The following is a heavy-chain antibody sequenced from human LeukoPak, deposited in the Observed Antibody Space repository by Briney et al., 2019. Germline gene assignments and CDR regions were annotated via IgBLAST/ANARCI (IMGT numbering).Heavy chain of an antibody. Sequence: ASVKVSCKASGYTFTSYAMHWVRQAPGQRLEWMGWINAGNGNTKYSQKFQGRVTITRDTSASTAYMELRSLRSDDTAMYYCVRDESVFDIWGQGTMVTVSS. J-gene: IGHJ3*02. D-gene: IGHD5/OR15-5a*01. CDR1: GYTFTSYA. V-gene: IGHV1-3*01. CDR2: INAGNGNT. CDR3: VRDESVFDI.